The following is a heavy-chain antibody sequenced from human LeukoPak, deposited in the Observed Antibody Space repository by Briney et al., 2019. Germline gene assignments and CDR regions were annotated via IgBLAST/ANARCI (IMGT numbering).Heavy chain of an antibody. CDR2: IYSGDST. CDR3: ASGYSYRFDY. D-gene: IGHD5-18*01. J-gene: IGHJ4*02. CDR1: GFTVSSNY. V-gene: IGHV3-53*01. Sequence: PGGSLRLSCAASGFTVSSNYMSWVRRAPGKGLEWVSVIYSGDSTYHADSVKGRFTISRDNSKNTLYLQMNSLRAEDTAVYYCASGYSYRFDYWGQGTLVTVSS.